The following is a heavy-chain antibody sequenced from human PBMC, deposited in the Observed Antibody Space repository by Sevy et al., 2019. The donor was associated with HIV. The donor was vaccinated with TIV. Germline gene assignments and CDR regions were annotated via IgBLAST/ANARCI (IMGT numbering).Heavy chain of an antibody. D-gene: IGHD3-3*01. Sequence: ASVKVSCKASGYTFTGYYMHWVRQAPGQGLEWMGWINPNSGGTNYAQKSQGRVTMTRDTSISTAYMELSRLRSDDTAVYYCARGLRFLEWSLGYFDYWGQGTLVTVSS. CDR2: INPNSGGT. CDR3: ARGLRFLEWSLGYFDY. CDR1: GYTFTGYY. V-gene: IGHV1-2*02. J-gene: IGHJ4*02.